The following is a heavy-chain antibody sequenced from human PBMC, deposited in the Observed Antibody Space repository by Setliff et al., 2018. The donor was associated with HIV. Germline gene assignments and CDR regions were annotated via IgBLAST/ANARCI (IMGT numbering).Heavy chain of an antibody. Sequence: ASVKVSCKASGYSFTGYFMHWVRQAPGQGLEWMGWINANSGGTKNAQKFQGRVTMTRDTSTSTAYMELSSLRSEDTAVYYCATELFIVVAGHTPTFDYWGQGTLVTVSS. CDR2: INANSGGT. D-gene: IGHD6-19*01. CDR3: ATELFIVVAGHTPTFDY. J-gene: IGHJ4*02. CDR1: GYSFTGYF. V-gene: IGHV1-2*02.